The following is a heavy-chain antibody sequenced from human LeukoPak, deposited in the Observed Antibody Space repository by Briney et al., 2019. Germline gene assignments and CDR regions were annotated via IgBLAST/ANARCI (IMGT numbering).Heavy chain of an antibody. CDR2: INAGNGNT. CDR1: GYTFTSYA. D-gene: IGHD6-13*01. CDR3: ALIAAAGTDFDY. J-gene: IGHJ4*02. Sequence: ASVKVSCKASGYTFTSYAMHWVRQAPGQRLEWMGWINAGNGNTKYSQKFQGRVTITRDTSASTAYMELSSLRSEDTAVYYCALIAAAGTDFDYWGQGTLVPVSS. V-gene: IGHV1-3*01.